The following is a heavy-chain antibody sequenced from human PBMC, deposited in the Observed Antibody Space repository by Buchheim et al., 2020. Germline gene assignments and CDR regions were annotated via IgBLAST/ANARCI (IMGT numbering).Heavy chain of an antibody. J-gene: IGHJ6*02. D-gene: IGHD2-2*01. CDR2: IWYDGSNK. CDR1: GITFSNFG. Sequence: QVQLVESGGGVVQPGRSLRLSCSASGITFSNFGMHWVRQAPGKGLEWVAIIWYDGSNKYYADSVKGRFTISRDTSKNTLYLQMNSLRAEDTAVYYCARDHAFLPAAIHYYYYYGLDVWGQGTT. V-gene: IGHV3-33*01. CDR3: ARDHAFLPAAIHYYYYYGLDV.